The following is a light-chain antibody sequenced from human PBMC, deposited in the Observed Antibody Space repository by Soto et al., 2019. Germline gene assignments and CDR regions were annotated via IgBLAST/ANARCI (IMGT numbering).Light chain of an antibody. CDR2: DAS. J-gene: IGKJ1*01. Sequence: EIGMTQSSSTLSGSPGERVTLSWRASQSVSSNLVWYHQKPGQAPRLLIYDASTRATGIPARFSGSGSGTEFTLTISSLKSEDFAVYYCQQYNNWPVFGQGTKVDIK. CDR3: QQYNNWPV. V-gene: IGKV3-15*01. CDR1: QSVSSN.